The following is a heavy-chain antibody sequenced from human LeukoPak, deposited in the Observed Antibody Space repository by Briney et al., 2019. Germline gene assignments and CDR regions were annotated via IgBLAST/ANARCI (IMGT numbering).Heavy chain of an antibody. Sequence: ASVKVSCKASGYTFTGCYMHWVRQAPGQGLEWMGWINPNSGGTNYAQKFQGRVTMTRDTSISTAYMELSRLRSDDTAVYYCARVPSDYVWGSYRYWGQGTLVTVSS. V-gene: IGHV1-2*02. CDR1: GYTFTGCY. J-gene: IGHJ4*02. CDR2: INPNSGGT. D-gene: IGHD3-16*02. CDR3: ARVPSDYVWGSYRY.